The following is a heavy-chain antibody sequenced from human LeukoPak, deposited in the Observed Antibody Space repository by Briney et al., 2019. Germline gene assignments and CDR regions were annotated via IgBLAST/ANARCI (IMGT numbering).Heavy chain of an antibody. Sequence: PGGSLRLSCAASGFTFGSYGMHWVRQAPGKGLEWVAFIRYDGSNKYYADSVKGRFTISRDNSKNTLYLQMNSLRAEDTAVYYCAKGIAVAGSFQDYWGQGTLVTVSS. CDR3: AKGIAVAGSFQDY. D-gene: IGHD6-19*01. V-gene: IGHV3-30*02. CDR1: GFTFGSYG. CDR2: IRYDGSNK. J-gene: IGHJ4*02.